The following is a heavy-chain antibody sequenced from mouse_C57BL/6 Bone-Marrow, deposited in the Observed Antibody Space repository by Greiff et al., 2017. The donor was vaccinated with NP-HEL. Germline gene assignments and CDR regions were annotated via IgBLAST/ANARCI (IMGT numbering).Heavy chain of an antibody. J-gene: IGHJ1*03. CDR1: GFTFSDAW. V-gene: IGHV6-6*01. Sequence: EVQRVESGGGLVQPGGSMKLSCAASGFTFSDAWMDWVRQSPEKGLEWVAEIRNKANNHATYYAEAVKGRFTISRDDSKSSVYLQMNSLRAEDTGIYYCQSTMVTTRDWYFDVWGTGTTVTVSS. D-gene: IGHD2-2*01. CDR2: IRNKANNHAT. CDR3: QSTMVTTRDWYFDV.